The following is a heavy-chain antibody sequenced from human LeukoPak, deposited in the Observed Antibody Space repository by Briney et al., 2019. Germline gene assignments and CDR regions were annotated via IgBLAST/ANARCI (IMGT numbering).Heavy chain of an antibody. D-gene: IGHD6-19*01. CDR2: IKSDGSEE. J-gene: IGHJ2*01. Sequence: GGSLRLSCVASGFPFEIYWMSWVRQGPGKGLEWVANIKSDGSEEYYADSVKGRLTVPRDNAKNSLFLQMNSLRVEDTAVYYCAKEKTVAGWYFDLWGRGTLVTVSS. V-gene: IGHV3-7*01. CDR3: AKEKTVAGWYFDL. CDR1: GFPFEIYW.